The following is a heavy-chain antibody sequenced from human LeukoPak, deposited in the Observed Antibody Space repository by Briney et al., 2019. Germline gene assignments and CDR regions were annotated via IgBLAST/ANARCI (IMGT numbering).Heavy chain of an antibody. Sequence: GRSLRLSCAASGFTSADYGMSWVRQAPGNGLESVSGINWNGSSTAYADSVAARFTISRDNAKNSLYLQMTSLRAEDTALYSCARREAGLDYSYYYYMDVWGKGTTVTVSS. CDR2: INWNGSST. D-gene: IGHD6-19*01. CDR1: GFTSADYG. V-gene: IGHV3-20*04. J-gene: IGHJ6*03. CDR3: ARREAGLDYSYYYYMDV.